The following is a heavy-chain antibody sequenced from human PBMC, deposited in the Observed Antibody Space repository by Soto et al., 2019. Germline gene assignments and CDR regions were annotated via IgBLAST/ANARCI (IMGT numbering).Heavy chain of an antibody. Sequence: ASVKLSCKASGYTFTGYYMPWVRQAPGQGLEWMGWINPKSGGTNYAQKFQGRVNMTRDTSISTAYMELSRLRSDDTAVYYCARVITIFGVAPLGMEVWAKGNTV. CDR2: INPKSGGT. V-gene: IGHV1-2*02. J-gene: IGHJ6*04. D-gene: IGHD3-3*01. CDR3: ARVITIFGVAPLGMEV. CDR1: GYTFTGYY.